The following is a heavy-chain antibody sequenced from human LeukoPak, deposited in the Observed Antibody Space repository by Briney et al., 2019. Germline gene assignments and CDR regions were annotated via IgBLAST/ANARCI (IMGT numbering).Heavy chain of an antibody. CDR1: GGSISSSSYY. J-gene: IGHJ6*03. D-gene: IGHD3-10*01. CDR2: IYYSGST. Sequence: PSETLSLTCTVSGGSISSSSYYWGWIRQPPGKGLEWIGSIYYSGSTYYNPSLKSRVTISVDTSKNQFSLKLSSVTAADTAVYYCSRAGSRRGDYYYYMDVWGKGTTVTISS. V-gene: IGHV4-39*07. CDR3: SRAGSRRGDYYYYMDV.